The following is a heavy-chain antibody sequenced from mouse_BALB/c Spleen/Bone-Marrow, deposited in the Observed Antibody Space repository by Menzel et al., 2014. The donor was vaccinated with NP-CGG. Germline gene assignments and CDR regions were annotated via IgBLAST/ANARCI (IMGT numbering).Heavy chain of an antibody. J-gene: IGHJ2*01. CDR2: ISSGGSYT. V-gene: IGHV5-6*01. CDR3: ARQTYYDYDEYFDY. CDR1: GFTFSSYG. D-gene: IGHD2-4*01. Sequence: EVMLVESGGDLVKPGGSLKLSCAASGFTFSSYGMSWVRQTPDKRLEWVATISSGGSYTYYPDSVKGRFTISRDNAKNTLYLQMSSLKSEDTAMYYCARQTYYDYDEYFDYWGQGTTLTVSS.